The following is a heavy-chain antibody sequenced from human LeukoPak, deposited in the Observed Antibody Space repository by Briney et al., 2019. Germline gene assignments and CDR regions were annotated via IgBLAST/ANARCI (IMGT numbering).Heavy chain of an antibody. D-gene: IGHD6-13*01. CDR2: INHSGST. J-gene: IGHJ4*02. CDR3: ATGYSSSLFDY. Sequence: PSETLSLTCAVYGGSFSGYYWSWIRQPPGKGLEWIGEINHSGSTNYNPSLKSRVTISVDTSKNQFSLKLSSVTAADTAVYYCATGYSSSLFDYWGQGTLVTVSP. CDR1: GGSFSGYY. V-gene: IGHV4-34*01.